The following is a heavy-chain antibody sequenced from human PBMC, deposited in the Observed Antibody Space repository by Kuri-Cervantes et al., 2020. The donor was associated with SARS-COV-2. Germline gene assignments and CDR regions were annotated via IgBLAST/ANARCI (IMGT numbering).Heavy chain of an antibody. CDR3: AREVLLWFGELSYMDV. D-gene: IGHD3-10*01. CDR2: IYTSGST. J-gene: IGHJ6*03. CDR1: GGSISSYY. Sequence: SETLSLTCTVSGGSISSYYWSWIRQPVGKGLEWIGRIYTSGSTNYNPSLKSRVTMSVDTSKNQFSLKLSSVTAADTAVYYCAREVLLWFGELSYMDVWGKGTTVTVSS. V-gene: IGHV4-4*07.